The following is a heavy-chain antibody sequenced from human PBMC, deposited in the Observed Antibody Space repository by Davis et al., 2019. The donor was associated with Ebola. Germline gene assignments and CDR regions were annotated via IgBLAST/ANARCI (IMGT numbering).Heavy chain of an antibody. J-gene: IGHJ4*02. Sequence: GGSLRLSCTASGFTFGDYAMHWVRQAPGKGLEWVSGISWNSGSIGYADSVKGRFTISRDNAKNSLYLQMNSLRAEDTAVYYCTSTTVTNDYWGQGTLVTVSS. CDR1: GFTFGDYA. V-gene: IGHV3-9*01. CDR3: TSTTVTNDY. CDR2: ISWNSGSI. D-gene: IGHD4-17*01.